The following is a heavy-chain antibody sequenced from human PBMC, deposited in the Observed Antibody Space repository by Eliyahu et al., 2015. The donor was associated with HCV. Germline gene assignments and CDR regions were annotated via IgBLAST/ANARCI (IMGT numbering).Heavy chain of an antibody. Sequence: QVQLQQWGAGLLKPSETLSLTCAVYGGSFSGYYWSWIRQPPGKGLEWIGEINHSGSTNYNPSLKSRVTISVDTSKNQFSLKLSSVTAADTAVYYCARGVGSITMIVVAPFDPWGQGTLVTVSS. CDR3: ARGVGSITMIVVAPFDP. CDR1: GGSFSGYY. J-gene: IGHJ5*02. D-gene: IGHD3-22*01. V-gene: IGHV4-34*01. CDR2: INHSGST.